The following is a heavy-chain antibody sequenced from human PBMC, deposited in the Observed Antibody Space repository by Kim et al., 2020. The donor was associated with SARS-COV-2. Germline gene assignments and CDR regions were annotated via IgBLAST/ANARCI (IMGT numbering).Heavy chain of an antibody. CDR3: ATEGEGSGWYDH. D-gene: IGHD3-16*01. CDR1: GLTFSSYN. J-gene: IGHJ5*02. V-gene: IGHV3-48*02. CDR2: ISSGSSST. Sequence: GGSLRLSCAASGLTFSSYNMNWVRQAPGKGLEWVSCISSGSSSTYYADAVKGRFTISRDNAKNSLYLQMNSLRDEDTAVYYCATEGEGSGWYDHWGQGTLVTVSS.